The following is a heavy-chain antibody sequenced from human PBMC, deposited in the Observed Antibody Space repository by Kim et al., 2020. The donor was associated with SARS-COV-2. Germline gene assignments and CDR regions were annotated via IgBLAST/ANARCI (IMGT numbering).Heavy chain of an antibody. J-gene: IGHJ4*02. CDR3: ARDLDGYNSFFGY. Sequence: YADSVKGRFTISRDNAKNTLYLQMNSLRAEDTAVYYCARDLDGYNSFFGYWGQGILVTVSS. V-gene: IGHV3-74*01. D-gene: IGHD5-12*01.